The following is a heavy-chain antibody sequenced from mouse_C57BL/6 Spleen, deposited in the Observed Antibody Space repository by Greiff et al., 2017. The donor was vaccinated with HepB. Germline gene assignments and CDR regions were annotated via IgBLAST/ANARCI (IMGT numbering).Heavy chain of an antibody. CDR3: ARVFYYDYPYYFDY. V-gene: IGHV3-6*01. D-gene: IGHD2-4*01. J-gene: IGHJ2*01. CDR2: ISYDGSN. CDR1: GYSITSGYY. Sequence: EVKLVESGPGLVKPSQSLSLTCSVTGYSITSGYYWNWIRQFPGNKLEWMGYISYDGSNNYNPSLKNRISITRDTSKNQFFLKLNSVTTEDTATYYCARVFYYDYPYYFDYWGQGTTLTVSS.